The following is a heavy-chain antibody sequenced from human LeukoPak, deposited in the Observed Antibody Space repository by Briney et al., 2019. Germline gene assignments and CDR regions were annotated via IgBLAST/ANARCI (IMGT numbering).Heavy chain of an antibody. CDR2: INHSGST. Sequence: PSETLSLTCAVYGGSFSGYYWSWIRQPPGKGLEWIGEINHSGSTNYNPSLKSRVTISVDTSKNQFSLKLSSVTAADTAVYYCARRPLYCSSTSCYPHAFDIWGQGTMVTVSS. CDR1: GGSFSGYY. D-gene: IGHD2-2*01. V-gene: IGHV4-34*01. J-gene: IGHJ3*02. CDR3: ARRPLYCSSTSCYPHAFDI.